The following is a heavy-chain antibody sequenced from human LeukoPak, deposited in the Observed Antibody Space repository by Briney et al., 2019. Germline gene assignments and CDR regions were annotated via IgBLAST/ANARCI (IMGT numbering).Heavy chain of an antibody. CDR3: ARVHRGYSYGRLDY. V-gene: IGHV3-48*02. D-gene: IGHD5-18*01. J-gene: IGHJ4*02. CDR2: ISSSSSTI. Sequence: GGSLRLSCAASGFTFSSYGMNWVRQAPGKGLEWVSYISSSSSTIHYVDSVKGRFTISRDNAKNSLYLQMNSLRDEDTAVYYCARVHRGYSYGRLDYWGQGTLVTVSS. CDR1: GFTFSSYG.